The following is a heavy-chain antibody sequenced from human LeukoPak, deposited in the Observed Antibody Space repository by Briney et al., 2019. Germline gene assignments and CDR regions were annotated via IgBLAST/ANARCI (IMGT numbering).Heavy chain of an antibody. D-gene: IGHD3-10*01. CDR3: ARGGRTGYHGSGSYYNPFDY. J-gene: IGHJ4*02. CDR1: GYTFTSYY. CDR2: INPSGGGT. Sequence: ASVKVSCKASGYTFTSYYMHWVRQAPGQGLEWMGLINPSGGGTSYAQKFQGRVTMTRDTSTSTVYMELSSLRSEDTAVYYCARGGRTGYHGSGSYYNPFDYWGQGTLVTVSS. V-gene: IGHV1-46*01.